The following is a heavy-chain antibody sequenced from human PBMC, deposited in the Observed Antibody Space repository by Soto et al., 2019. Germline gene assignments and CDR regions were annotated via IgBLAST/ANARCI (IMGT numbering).Heavy chain of an antibody. CDR1: GFTFSSYW. CDR3: ARDFGGP. J-gene: IGHJ5*02. D-gene: IGHD1-26*01. CDR2: IKEDGSEK. Sequence: GGSLRLSSTASGFTFSSYWMNWVRQAPGKGLEWVGNIKEDGSEKFYVDSVKGRFTISRDNAKNSLYLDMNSLRVEDTAIYFCARDFGGPWGQGTLVTVSS. V-gene: IGHV3-7*05.